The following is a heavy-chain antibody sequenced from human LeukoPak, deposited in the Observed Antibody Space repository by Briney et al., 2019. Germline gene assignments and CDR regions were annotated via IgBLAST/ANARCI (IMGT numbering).Heavy chain of an antibody. CDR2: ISAYSGTT. D-gene: IGHD1-26*01. V-gene: IGHV1-18*01. J-gene: IGHJ4*02. Sequence: ASVKVSCKTSGYTFSSFGFSWVRQAPGQGLEWMGWISAYSGTTNYAQNLHGRAILTTDTSTNTAYMELRSLRTDDTVVYFCVRDQAVGATAGTFDFWGRGSLVTVSS. CDR1: GYTFSSFG. CDR3: VRDQAVGATAGTFDF.